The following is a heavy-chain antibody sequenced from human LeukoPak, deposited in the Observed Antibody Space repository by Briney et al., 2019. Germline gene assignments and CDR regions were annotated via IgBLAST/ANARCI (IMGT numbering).Heavy chain of an antibody. V-gene: IGHV4-34*01. Sequence: SVTLSLTCAVYGGSSSGYYWSWIRQPPGKGLEWIGEINHSGSTNYNPSLKSRVTISVDTSKNQFSLKLSSVTAADTAVYYCARGRPMVRGFERGLSRLFDPWGQGTLVTVSS. CDR1: GGSSSGYY. D-gene: IGHD3-10*01. J-gene: IGHJ5*02. CDR3: ARGRPMVRGFERGLSRLFDP. CDR2: INHSGST.